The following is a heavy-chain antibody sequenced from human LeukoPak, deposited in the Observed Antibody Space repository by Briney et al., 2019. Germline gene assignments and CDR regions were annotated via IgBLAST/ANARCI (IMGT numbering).Heavy chain of an antibody. CDR3: ARARDSPLSL. J-gene: IGHJ2*01. D-gene: IGHD3-22*01. Sequence: PSETLSLTCTVSGGSISSYYWSWIRQPPGKGLEWIGYIYYSGSTNYNPSLKSRVTISVDTSKNQYSLKLSSVTAADTAVYYCARARDSPLSLWGRGTLVTVSS. CDR2: IYYSGST. V-gene: IGHV4-59*01. CDR1: GGSISSYY.